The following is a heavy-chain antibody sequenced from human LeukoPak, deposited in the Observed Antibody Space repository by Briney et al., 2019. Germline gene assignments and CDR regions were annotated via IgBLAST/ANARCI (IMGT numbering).Heavy chain of an antibody. CDR1: GFTFSSYL. J-gene: IGHJ4*02. V-gene: IGHV3-21*01. D-gene: IGHD1-1*01. Sequence: GGSLRLSCAASGFTFSSYLMNWVRQAPGKGLDWVSSINSGSTYTYYTESVKGRFTVSRDNAKNSLFLQMNSLRAEDTAIYYCARSLTTLTYEGYWGQGTLVTVSS. CDR3: ARSLTTLTYEGY. CDR2: INSGSTYT.